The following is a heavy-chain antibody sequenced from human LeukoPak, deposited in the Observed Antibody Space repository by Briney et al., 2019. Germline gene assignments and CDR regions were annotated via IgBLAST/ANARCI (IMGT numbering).Heavy chain of an antibody. V-gene: IGHV4-61*01. D-gene: IGHD2-15*01. CDR3: ARGRKDAVVIVPATGIGFHV. Sequence: SGTLSLTCSVSGDSVSSNSYYWTWIRQPPGKGLEWIGYLFRGDNTDYNPSLQTRVAMSADRSKNQISLKFTSVTAADTAVYFCARGRKDAVVIVPATGIGFHVWGQGTKVTVSS. CDR1: GDSVSSNSYY. J-gene: IGHJ3*01. CDR2: LFRGDNT.